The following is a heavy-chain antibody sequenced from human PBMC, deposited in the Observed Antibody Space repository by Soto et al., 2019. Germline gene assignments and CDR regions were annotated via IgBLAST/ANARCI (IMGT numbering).Heavy chain of an antibody. CDR1: SDSMNSGGYY. J-gene: IGHJ6*02. CDR3: ARRGGSSSGYYYYAMDV. CDR2: IYSNGDT. V-gene: IGHV4-31*03. Sequence: SETLSSTCSVSSDSMNSGGYYWSWIRQHPGKGLEWIGYIYSNGDTYYNPSLKSRVTISVDTSKNQFSLNLTSVTAADTAVYYCARRGGSSSGYYYYAMDVWGQGTTVTVSS. D-gene: IGHD6-6*01.